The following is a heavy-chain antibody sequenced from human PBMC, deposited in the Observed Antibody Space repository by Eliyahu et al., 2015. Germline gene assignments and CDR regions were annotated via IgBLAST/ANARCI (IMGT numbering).Heavy chain of an antibody. J-gene: IGHJ4*02. V-gene: IGHV1-18*04. Sequence: QVQLVQSGTEVKKPGASVKVSCKASGYTFTTYGITWVRQAPGQGLEWMGWISAYNGNTDYAQKLQGRVSMTTDTSTSTAYMELRSLGSDDTAMYYCARDYDYPWGAYCHTSEYWGQGTLVTVSS. D-gene: IGHD3-16*02. CDR3: ARDYDYPWGAYCHTSEY. CDR2: ISAYNGNT. CDR1: GYTFTTYG.